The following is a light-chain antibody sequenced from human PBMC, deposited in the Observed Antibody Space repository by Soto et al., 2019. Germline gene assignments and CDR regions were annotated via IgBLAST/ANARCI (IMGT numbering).Light chain of an antibody. CDR2: GAS. V-gene: IGKV3-15*01. Sequence: EIVMTQSPDTLSVSPGERVTLSCRASQSLTSSLAWYQQKPGQAPRLLIYGASTRATGTPARFSGSGSGTEFTLTINSLQSEDFAVYYCQQYNNWPDMYTFGQGTKLEIK. CDR1: QSLTSS. CDR3: QQYNNWPDMYT. J-gene: IGKJ2*01.